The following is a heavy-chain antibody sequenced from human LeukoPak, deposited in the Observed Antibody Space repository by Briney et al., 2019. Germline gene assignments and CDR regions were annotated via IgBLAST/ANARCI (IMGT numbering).Heavy chain of an antibody. CDR3: ARDRGGYYRWFDP. CDR1: GFTFSSYE. V-gene: IGHV3-48*03. Sequence: GGSLRLSCAVSGFTFSSYEMNWVRQAPGKGLEWVSYISSGGSTIYYADSVKGRFTISRDNAKNSLYLQMNSLRAEDTAVYYCARDRGGYYRWFDPWGQGTLVTVSS. D-gene: IGHD3-3*01. J-gene: IGHJ5*02. CDR2: ISSGGSTI.